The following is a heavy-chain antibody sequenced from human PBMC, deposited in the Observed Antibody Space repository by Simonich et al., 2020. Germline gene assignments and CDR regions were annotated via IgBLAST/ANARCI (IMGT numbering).Heavy chain of an antibody. J-gene: IGHJ4*02. CDR1: GYTFTGYY. Sequence: QVQLVQSGAEVKKPGASVKVSCKASGYTFTGYYMPWGRQAPGQGLGWMGRINPNRGGTNYAQKFQGRVTMTRDTSISTAYMELSRLRSDDTAVYYCARVNYDSSGYYYAYYFDYWGQGTLVTVSS. CDR3: ARVNYDSSGYYYAYYFDY. D-gene: IGHD3-22*01. V-gene: IGHV1-2*06. CDR2: INPNRGGT.